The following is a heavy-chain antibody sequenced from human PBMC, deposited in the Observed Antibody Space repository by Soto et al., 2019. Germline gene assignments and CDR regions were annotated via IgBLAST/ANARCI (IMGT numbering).Heavy chain of an antibody. D-gene: IGHD2-21*02. V-gene: IGHV3-7*03. CDR3: ARDHLILPAHDFFYGSDV. Sequence: GGSLRLSCEVSGFTLSMYSMTWVRQAPGKGLEWVAKIPQDGSDGHYLDSVKGRFTISRDNAKNSVYLQMNSLRADDTAVYYCARDHLILPAHDFFYGSDVWGQGAKVTVPS. J-gene: IGHJ6*02. CDR1: GFTLSMYS. CDR2: IPQDGSDG.